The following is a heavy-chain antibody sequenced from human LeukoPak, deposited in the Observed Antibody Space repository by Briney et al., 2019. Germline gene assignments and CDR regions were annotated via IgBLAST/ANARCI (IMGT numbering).Heavy chain of an antibody. CDR1: GFTFSSYA. V-gene: IGHV3-30-3*01. D-gene: IGHD5-12*01. CDR2: ISYDGSNK. Sequence: GGSLRLSCAASGFTFSSYAMHWVRQAPGKGLEWVAVISYDGSNKYYADSVKGRFTISRDNSKNTLYLQMNSLRAEDTAVYYCARNFGYSGYDLDCWGQGSLVIVSS. J-gene: IGHJ4*02. CDR3: ARNFGYSGYDLDC.